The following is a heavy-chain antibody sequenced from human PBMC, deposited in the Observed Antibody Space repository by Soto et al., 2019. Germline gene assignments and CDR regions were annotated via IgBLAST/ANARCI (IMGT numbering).Heavy chain of an antibody. CDR2: VYYSGST. Sequence: LSLTCTVSGGSVSSGSYYWTWIRQPPGRELEYIGYVYYSGSTIYNPSLNSRVTISVDTSKNQFSLKLSSVTAADTAIYYCVNLYSSSWYSDSWGQGTLVTVSS. CDR1: GGSVSSGSYY. CDR3: VNLYSSSWYSDS. D-gene: IGHD6-13*01. V-gene: IGHV4-61*01. J-gene: IGHJ5*01.